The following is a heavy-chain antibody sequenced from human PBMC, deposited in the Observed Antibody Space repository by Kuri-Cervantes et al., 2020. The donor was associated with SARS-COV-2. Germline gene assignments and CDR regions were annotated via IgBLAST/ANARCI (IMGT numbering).Heavy chain of an antibody. V-gene: IGHV1-2*02. D-gene: IGHD2/OR15-2a*01. CDR1: GYTFTAYN. Sequence: ASVKVSCKSSGYTFTAYNIHWVRQAPGQGLEWLGWINPKSGGTNHAQEFQGRITMTRDTSISTVYMELTRLRSDDTAVYYCARDGQPIHPCNSGVCYYYYYYMDVWGKGTTGTVSS. CDR3: ARDGQPIHPCNSGVCYYYYYYMDV. J-gene: IGHJ6*03. CDR2: INPKSGGT.